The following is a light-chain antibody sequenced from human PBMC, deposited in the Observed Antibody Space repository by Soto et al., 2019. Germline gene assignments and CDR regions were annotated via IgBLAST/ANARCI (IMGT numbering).Light chain of an antibody. V-gene: IGKV1-5*03. CDR1: QSISNW. J-gene: IGKJ1*01. CDR3: QQYGSSPQT. Sequence: DIQMTQSPSTLSASVGDRVTITCRASQSISNWLAWYQQKPGKAPKLLMCKASTLESGVPSRFSGSGSGTEFTLTISRLEPEDFAVYYCQQYGSSPQTFGQGTKVDI. CDR2: KAS.